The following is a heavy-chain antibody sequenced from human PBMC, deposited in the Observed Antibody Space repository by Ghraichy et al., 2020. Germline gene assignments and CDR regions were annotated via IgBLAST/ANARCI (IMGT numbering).Heavy chain of an antibody. CDR1: GFVFSDYY. D-gene: IGHD6-19*01. V-gene: IGHV3-11*01. CDR3: ARGAQWQVPY. CDR2: ISSRGSAI. Sequence: GGSLRLSCAASGFVFSDYYMTWIRQAPGKGLEWLSFISSRGSAIYYADSVKGRFTISRDNAKNSLYLQMNSLRVEDTAVYYCARGAQWQVPYWGQGTLVTVSS. J-gene: IGHJ4*02.